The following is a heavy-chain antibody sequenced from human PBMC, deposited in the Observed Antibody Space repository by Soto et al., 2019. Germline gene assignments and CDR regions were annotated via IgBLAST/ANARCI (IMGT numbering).Heavy chain of an antibody. Sequence: EVELVESGGGLVKPGGSLRLSCAASGFTFTTYSMNWVRQAPGKGLEWVSSISSTSRFIHYADSVKGRFTISRDNGKKLLFLQRYSLTAEATAYYYCASDLSFGVVTLYGTIDSWGQGALVTVSS. D-gene: IGHD3-3*01. J-gene: IGHJ4*02. CDR2: ISSTSRFI. CDR3: ASDLSFGVVTLYGTIDS. V-gene: IGHV3-21*01. CDR1: GFTFTTYS.